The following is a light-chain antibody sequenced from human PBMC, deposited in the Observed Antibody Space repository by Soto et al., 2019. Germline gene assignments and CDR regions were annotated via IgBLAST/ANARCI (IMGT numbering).Light chain of an antibody. V-gene: IGKV3-15*01. CDR2: STS. CDR1: QSISAT. J-gene: IGKJ1*01. Sequence: EIVMTQFPATLSVSPGERATLSCLASQSISATVAWYQQKSGQAPRLLIHSTSTRATGVPARFSGGGSGTDFTLTITSLQSDDFGVYYCQQYKDWPTTFGQGTKVDIK. CDR3: QQYKDWPTT.